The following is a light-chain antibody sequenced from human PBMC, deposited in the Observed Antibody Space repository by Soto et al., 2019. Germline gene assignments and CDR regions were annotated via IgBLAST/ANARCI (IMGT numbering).Light chain of an antibody. V-gene: IGLV2-8*01. J-gene: IGLJ2*01. CDR3: SSYAGNNVV. Sequence: QSALTQPPSASGSPGQSVTISCTGTSSDVGGYNYVSWYQQHPGKAPKLMIYEVSQRPSGVPDRFSGSKSGNTASLTVSGLQAEDEADYYCSSYAGNNVVFGGGTKVTVL. CDR1: SSDVGGYNY. CDR2: EVS.